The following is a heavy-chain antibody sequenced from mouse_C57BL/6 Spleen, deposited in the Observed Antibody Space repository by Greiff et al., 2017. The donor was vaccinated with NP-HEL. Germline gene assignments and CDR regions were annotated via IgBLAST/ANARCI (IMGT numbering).Heavy chain of an antibody. D-gene: IGHD1-1*01. J-gene: IGHJ2*01. CDR3: ARSDYGSYFDY. Sequence: VQLQQSGAELVRPGTSVKVSCKASGYAFTNYLIEWVKQRPGQGLEWIGVINPGSGGPNYNEKFKGKATLTADKSSSTAYRQLSSLTSDDSAVYFCARSDYGSYFDYWGQGTTLTVSS. CDR2: INPGSGGP. CDR1: GYAFTNYL. V-gene: IGHV1-54*01.